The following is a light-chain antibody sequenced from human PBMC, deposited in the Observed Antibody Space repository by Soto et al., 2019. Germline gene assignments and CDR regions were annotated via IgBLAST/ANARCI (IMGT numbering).Light chain of an antibody. CDR3: QKYNSAPWT. CDR2: AAS. Sequence: DIQMTQSPSSLSASVGDRVTITCRASQVINNYLAWYQQKPGKVPKLLIYAASTLQSGVPFRFSGRGSGTDFTLTISSLHPEDVATYYFQKYNSAPWTFGQGTKVEIK. J-gene: IGKJ1*01. CDR1: QVINNY. V-gene: IGKV1-27*01.